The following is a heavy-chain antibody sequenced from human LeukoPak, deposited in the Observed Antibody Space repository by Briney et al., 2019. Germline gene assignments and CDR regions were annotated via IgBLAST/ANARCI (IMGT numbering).Heavy chain of an antibody. CDR1: GGTFSSYA. D-gene: IGHD6-19*01. V-gene: IGHV1-69*04. CDR3: ARDVVNEVAGTVGFDY. J-gene: IGHJ4*02. Sequence: SVKVSCKASGGTFSSYAISWVRQAPGQGLEWMGRVIPILGIANYAQKFQGRVTITADKSTSTAYMELSSLRSEDTAVYYCARDVVNEVAGTVGFDYWGQGTLVTVSS. CDR2: VIPILGIA.